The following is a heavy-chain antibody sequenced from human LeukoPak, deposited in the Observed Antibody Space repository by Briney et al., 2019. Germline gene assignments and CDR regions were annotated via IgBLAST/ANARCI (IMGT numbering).Heavy chain of an antibody. D-gene: IGHD6-25*01. J-gene: IGHJ4*02. Sequence: ASVKVSCKASGYTFTNYEINWVRQAIGQGLEWMGWMNPNSGDTAFAQKFQGRITMTRSTSISTAYMGLSSLRSEDTAVYYCACGAATSDYWGQGTLVTVSS. CDR1: GYTFTNYE. CDR3: ACGAATSDY. V-gene: IGHV1-8*01. CDR2: MNPNSGDT.